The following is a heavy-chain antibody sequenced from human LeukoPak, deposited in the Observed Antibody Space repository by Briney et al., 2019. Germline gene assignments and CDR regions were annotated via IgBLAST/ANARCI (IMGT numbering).Heavy chain of an antibody. CDR3: ARGGGLAV. V-gene: IGHV3-7*03. D-gene: IGHD3-16*01. CDR1: GFTFSSYW. Sequence: GGSLRLSCAASGFTFSSYWMNWARQAPGKGLEWVASINHNGNVNYYVDSVKGRFTISRDNAKNSLYLQMSNLRAEDTAVYFCARGGGLAVWGQGATVTVSS. CDR2: INHNGNVN. J-gene: IGHJ6*02.